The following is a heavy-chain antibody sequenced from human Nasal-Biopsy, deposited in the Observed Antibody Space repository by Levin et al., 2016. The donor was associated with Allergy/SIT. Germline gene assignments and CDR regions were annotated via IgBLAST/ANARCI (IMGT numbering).Heavy chain of an antibody. Sequence: GGSLRLSCAGSGFNFNYYGMYWVRQAPGKGLEWVAGVSYDGSDKYYGDSVKGRFSISRDNSKNTMYLEMNSLRREDTAVYHCVKGELEYFDWLLGDWGQGIKVTVSS. CDR2: VSYDGSDK. CDR1: GFNFNYYG. J-gene: IGHJ4*02. V-gene: IGHV3-30*18. D-gene: IGHD3-9*01. CDR3: VKGELEYFDWLLGD.